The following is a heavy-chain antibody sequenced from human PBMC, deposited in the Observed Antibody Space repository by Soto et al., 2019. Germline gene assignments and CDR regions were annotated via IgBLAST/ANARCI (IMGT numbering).Heavy chain of an antibody. J-gene: IGHJ6*02. V-gene: IGHV3-23*01. D-gene: IGHD6-19*01. CDR2: ISGSGGST. CDR3: AKDGQWLVLRYYYGMDV. CDR1: GFTFSSYA. Sequence: GGSLSLSCAASGFTFSSYAMSWVRQAPGKGLEWVSAISGSGGSTYYADSVKGRFTISRDNSKNTLYLQMNSLRAEDTAVYYCAKDGQWLVLRYYYGMDVWGQGTTVTVSS.